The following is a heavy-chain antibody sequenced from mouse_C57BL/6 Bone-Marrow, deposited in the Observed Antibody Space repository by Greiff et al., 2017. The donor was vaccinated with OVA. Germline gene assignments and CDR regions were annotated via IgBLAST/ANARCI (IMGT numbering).Heavy chain of an antibody. Sequence: DVKLVESGGDLVKPGGSLKLSCAASGFTFSSYGMSWVRQTPDKRLEWVATISSGGSYTYYPDSVKGRFTISRDNAKNTLYLQMSSLKSEDTAMYYCARHGDPFDYWGQGTLVTVSA. CDR2: ISSGGSYT. CDR1: GFTFSSYG. J-gene: IGHJ3*01. D-gene: IGHD3-3*01. CDR3: ARHGDPFDY. V-gene: IGHV5-6*02.